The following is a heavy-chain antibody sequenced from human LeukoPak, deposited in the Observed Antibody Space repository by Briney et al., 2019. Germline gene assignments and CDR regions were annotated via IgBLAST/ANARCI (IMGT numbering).Heavy chain of an antibody. CDR1: GYTFTGYY. D-gene: IGHD6-13*01. Sequence: ASVKVSCKASGYTFTGYYMHWVRQAPGQGLEWMGWINPNSGGTNYAQKFQGRVTMTRDTSISTAYMELSRLRPDDTAVYYCARSIRGIAAAGRFDPWGQGTLVTVSS. J-gene: IGHJ5*02. CDR3: ARSIRGIAAAGRFDP. V-gene: IGHV1-2*02. CDR2: INPNSGGT.